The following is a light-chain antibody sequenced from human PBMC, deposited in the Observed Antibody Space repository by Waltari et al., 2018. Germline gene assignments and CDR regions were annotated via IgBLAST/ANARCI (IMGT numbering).Light chain of an antibody. CDR2: GKS. V-gene: IGLV3-19*01. J-gene: IGLJ2*01. Sequence: SSELTQDPAVYVALGQAVRITCQGDSLRTYYASGYQQKPGQATVRVIYGKSNRPSGHPDRFSGSSSGTTASFTISGAQAEDAADYYCASRDSSGNHAVFGGGTKLTVL. CDR1: SLRTYY. CDR3: ASRDSSGNHAV.